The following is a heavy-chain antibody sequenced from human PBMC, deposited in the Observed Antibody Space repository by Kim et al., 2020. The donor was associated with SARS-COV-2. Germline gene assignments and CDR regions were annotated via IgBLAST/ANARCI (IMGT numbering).Heavy chain of an antibody. V-gene: IGHV3-30*14. Sequence: DAVTGRFTIHRNNSKNTLYLQMNSLRAEDTGVYYCARDPDSGSYYDYAFDIWGQGTMVTVSS. CDR3: ARDPDSGSYYDYAFDI. D-gene: IGHD1-26*01. J-gene: IGHJ3*02.